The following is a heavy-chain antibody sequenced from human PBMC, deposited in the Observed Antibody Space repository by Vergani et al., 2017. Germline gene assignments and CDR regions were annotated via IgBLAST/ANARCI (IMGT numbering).Heavy chain of an antibody. CDR3: TRVESPYSSSSGNFDY. CDR2: IRSKAYGGTT. Sequence: EVQLLESGGGLVQPGGSLRLSCAASGFTFSSYAMSWFRQAPGKGLEWVGFIRSKAYGGTTEYAASVKGRFTISRDDSKSIAYLQMNSLKTEDTAVYYCTRVESPYSSSSGNFDYWGQGTLVTVSS. J-gene: IGHJ4*02. D-gene: IGHD6-13*01. CDR1: GFTFSSYA. V-gene: IGHV3-49*03.